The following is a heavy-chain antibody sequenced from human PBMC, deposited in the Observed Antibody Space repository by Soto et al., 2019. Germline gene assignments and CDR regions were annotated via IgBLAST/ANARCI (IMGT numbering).Heavy chain of an antibody. CDR1: GGSISSGGYS. J-gene: IGHJ4*02. Sequence: LSLTCAVSGGSISSGGYSWSWIRQPPGKGLEWIGYIYHSGSTYYNPSLKSRVTISVDRSRNQFSLKLSSVTAADTAVYYCASRATVTTEDYWGQGTLVTVSS. CDR2: IYHSGST. CDR3: ASRATVTTEDY. D-gene: IGHD4-17*01. V-gene: IGHV4-30-2*01.